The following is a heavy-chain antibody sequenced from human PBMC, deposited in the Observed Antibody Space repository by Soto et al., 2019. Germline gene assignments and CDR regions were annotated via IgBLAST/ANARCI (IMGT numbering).Heavy chain of an antibody. CDR3: AREGYYDFWSGYYPQNWFDP. D-gene: IGHD3-3*01. Sequence: GASVKVSCKASGYTFTSYGISWVRQAPGQGLEWMGWISAYNGNTNYAQKLQGRVTMTTDTSTSTAYMELRSLRSDDTAVYYCAREGYYDFWSGYYPQNWFDPWGQGTLVTVSS. CDR2: ISAYNGNT. V-gene: IGHV1-18*04. CDR1: GYTFTSYG. J-gene: IGHJ5*02.